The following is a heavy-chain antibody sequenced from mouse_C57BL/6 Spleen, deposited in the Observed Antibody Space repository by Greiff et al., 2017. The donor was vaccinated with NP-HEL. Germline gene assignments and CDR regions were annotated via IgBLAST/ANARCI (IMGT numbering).Heavy chain of an antibody. J-gene: IGHJ2*01. Sequence: EVQLQQSGPELVKPGASVKISCKASGYTFTDYYMNWVKQSHGKSLEWIGDINPNNGGTSYNQKFKGKATLTVDKSSSTAYMELRSLTSEDSAVYYCARRGDERDFDYWGQGTTLTVSS. CDR1: GYTFTDYY. V-gene: IGHV1-26*01. CDR2: INPNNGGT. CDR3: ARRGDERDFDY.